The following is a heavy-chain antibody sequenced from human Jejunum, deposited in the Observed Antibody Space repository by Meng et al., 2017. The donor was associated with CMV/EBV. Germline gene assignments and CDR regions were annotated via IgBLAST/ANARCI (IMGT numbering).Heavy chain of an antibody. CDR2: ISAYNGHT. CDR3: ARRGRDYGDPPDY. V-gene: IGHV1-18*01. Sequence: QVTRVQSGPERKKLGASVTVPCKTSGHTFANYGISWVRQAPGQGLEWMGWISAYNGHTNYAQEFQGRVTMTTETSTNTAYMELRSLESDDTAVYYCARRGRDYGDPPDYWGQGTLVTVSS. CDR1: GHTFANYG. D-gene: IGHD4-17*01. J-gene: IGHJ4*02.